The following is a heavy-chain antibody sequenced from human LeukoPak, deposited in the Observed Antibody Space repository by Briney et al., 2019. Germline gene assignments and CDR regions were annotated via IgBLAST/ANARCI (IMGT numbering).Heavy chain of an antibody. CDR2: MNPNSGNT. CDR3: ATCLQRYSSSSCSMDV. J-gene: IGHJ6*03. Sequence: ASVKVSCKASGYTFTSYDINWVRQATGQGLEWMGWMNPNSGNTGYAQKFQGRVTITRNTSISTAYTELSSLRSEDTAVYYCATCLQRYSSSSCSMDVWGKGTTVTVSS. D-gene: IGHD6-6*01. V-gene: IGHV1-8*03. CDR1: GYTFTSYD.